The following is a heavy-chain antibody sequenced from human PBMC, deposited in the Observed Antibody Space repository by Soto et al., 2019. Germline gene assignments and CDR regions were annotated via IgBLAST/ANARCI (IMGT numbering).Heavy chain of an antibody. D-gene: IGHD6-6*01. CDR1: GFSVSSSD. CDR2: IYSGGST. J-gene: IGHJ6*02. CDR3: GTSSRKDYHFDMDV. V-gene: IGHV3-53*01. Sequence: RRLSFAASGFSVSSSDMSWVRQVPGEGLEWVSVIYSGGSTHDADYVKGRFSVSRDTSKNTVDLQMNSLRVDDTAVYYCGTSSRKDYHFDMDVWGQGTEDPVS.